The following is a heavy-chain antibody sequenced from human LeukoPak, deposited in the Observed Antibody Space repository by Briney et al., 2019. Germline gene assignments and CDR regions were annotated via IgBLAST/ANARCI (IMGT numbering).Heavy chain of an antibody. V-gene: IGHV4-59*08. CDR3: ARHGNGAFDI. J-gene: IGHJ3*02. D-gene: IGHD1-1*01. CDR2: IYYSGST. CDR1: GGSISSYY. Sequence: PSETLSLTCTVSGGSISSYYWSWIRQPPGKGLEWIGFIYYSGSTNYSPSLKSRITISVDTSKNQFSLKLTSVTAADTAVYYCARHGNGAFDIWGQGTMVTVSS.